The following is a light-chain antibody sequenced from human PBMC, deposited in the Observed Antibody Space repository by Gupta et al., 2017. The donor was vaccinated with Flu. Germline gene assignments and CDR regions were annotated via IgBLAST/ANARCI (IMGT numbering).Light chain of an antibody. J-gene: IGKJ1*01. Sequence: PSSLSASVGDRVSITCRASQTISNYLSWYQLRPGKAPKLLIYAASSLQSGVPSRLSGSGSGTDFTLTISSLQPEDFATYYCHQTDTPPRTFGQGTKVEV. CDR1: QTISNY. V-gene: IGKV1-39*01. CDR3: HQTDTPPRT. CDR2: AAS.